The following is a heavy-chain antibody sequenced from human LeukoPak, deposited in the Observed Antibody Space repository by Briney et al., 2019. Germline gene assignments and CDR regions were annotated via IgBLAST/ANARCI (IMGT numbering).Heavy chain of an antibody. J-gene: IGHJ6*02. CDR2: INHSGST. Sequence: PSETLSLTCAVYGGSFSGYYWSWIRQPPGKGLEWIGEINHSGSTNYNPSLKSRVTISVDTSKNQFSLKLSSVTAADTAVYYCARGRRLSYYYGMDVWGQGTTVTVSS. V-gene: IGHV4-34*01. D-gene: IGHD2/OR15-2a*01. CDR1: GGSFSGYY. CDR3: ARGRRLSYYYGMDV.